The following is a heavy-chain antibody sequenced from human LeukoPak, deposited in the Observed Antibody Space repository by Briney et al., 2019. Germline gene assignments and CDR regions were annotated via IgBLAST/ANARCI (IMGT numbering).Heavy chain of an antibody. J-gene: IGHJ4*02. D-gene: IGHD2-15*01. CDR3: TTDLHLGPYCSGDSCYFDY. Sequence: GGSLRLSCAASGFTFSNAWMSWVRQAPGKGLEWVGRIKSKTDGGTTDYAAPVKGRFTISRDDSKNTLYLQMNSLKTEDTAVYYCTTDLHLGPYCSGDSCYFDYWGQGTLVTVSS. CDR2: IKSKTDGGTT. CDR1: GFTFSNAW. V-gene: IGHV3-15*01.